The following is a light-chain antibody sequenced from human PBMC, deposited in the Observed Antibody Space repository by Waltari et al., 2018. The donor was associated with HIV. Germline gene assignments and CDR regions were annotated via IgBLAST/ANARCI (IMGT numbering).Light chain of an antibody. CDR1: SSNIGAGYD. V-gene: IGLV1-40*01. Sequence: QSVLTQPPSVSGAPGQRVTISCTGSSSNIGAGYDVYWFQQLPGTSPELLMYGNTMRPSWVPDRFCCSKSGTSASLAITGLQAEDEAEYYVQSYDSGLSAYVFGTGTKVTGL. CDR2: GNT. CDR3: QSYDSGLSAYV. J-gene: IGLJ1*01.